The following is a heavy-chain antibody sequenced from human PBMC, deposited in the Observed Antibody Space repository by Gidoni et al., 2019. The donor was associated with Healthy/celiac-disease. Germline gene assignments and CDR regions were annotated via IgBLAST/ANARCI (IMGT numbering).Heavy chain of an antibody. D-gene: IGHD3-9*01. CDR3: ARGRPLNYDILTGYYPYSMDV. CDR1: GGSISSGGYY. V-gene: IGHV4-31*03. CDR2: IYYSGST. J-gene: IGHJ6*02. Sequence: QVQLQESGPGLVKPSQTLSLTCTVSGGSISSGGYYWSWIRQHPGKGLEWIGYIYYSGSTYYNPSLKSRVTISVDTSKNQFSLKLSSVTAADTAVYYCARGRPLNYDILTGYYPYSMDVWGQGTTVTVSS.